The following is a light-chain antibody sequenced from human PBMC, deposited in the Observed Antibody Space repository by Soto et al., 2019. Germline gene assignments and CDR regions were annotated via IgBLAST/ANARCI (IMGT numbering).Light chain of an antibody. Sequence: DIQMTQSPSSLSASVGDRVTITCRASQSISYYLNWYQQKPGKAPKLLIYAASSSESGVPSRFSGGGSGTDFTLTISSLQPEDFATYYCQQSYSTPITFGQGTRL. V-gene: IGKV1-39*01. J-gene: IGKJ5*01. CDR3: QQSYSTPIT. CDR1: QSISYY. CDR2: AAS.